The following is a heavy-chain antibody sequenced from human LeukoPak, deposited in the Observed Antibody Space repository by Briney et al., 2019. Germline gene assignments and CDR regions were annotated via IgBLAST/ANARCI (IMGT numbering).Heavy chain of an antibody. CDR2: IIPIFGTA. D-gene: IGHD3-22*01. CDR3: ASGYYYDSSGYSYYFDY. J-gene: IGHJ4*02. Sequence: SVKVSCKASGGTFSSYAISWVRQAPGQGLEWMGRIIPIFGTANYAQKFQGRVTITTDESTSTAYMEPSSLRSEDTAVYYCASGYYYDSSGYSYYFDYWGQGTLVTVS. CDR1: GGTFSSYA. V-gene: IGHV1-69*05.